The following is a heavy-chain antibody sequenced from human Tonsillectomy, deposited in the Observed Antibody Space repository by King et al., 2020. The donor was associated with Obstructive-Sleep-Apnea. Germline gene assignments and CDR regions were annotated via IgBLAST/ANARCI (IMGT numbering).Heavy chain of an antibody. CDR2: ISYDGGNK. V-gene: IGHV3-30*04. CDR3: ARHQAPLYGFGELYAWFDP. D-gene: IGHD3-10*01. Sequence: VQLVESGGGVVQPGRSLRLSCAASGFTFSSYAMHWVRQAPGKGLEWVAVISYDGGNKYYGDSVKGRFTISRDNSKNTLYLQMNSLRAEDTAVYYCARHQAPLYGFGELYAWFDPWGQGTLVTVSS. J-gene: IGHJ5*02. CDR1: GFTFSSYA.